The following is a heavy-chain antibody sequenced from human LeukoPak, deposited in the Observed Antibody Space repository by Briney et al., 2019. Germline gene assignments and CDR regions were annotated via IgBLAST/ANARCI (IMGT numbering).Heavy chain of an antibody. J-gene: IGHJ4*02. CDR2: INWNGGST. CDR3: ARDPFPLGYCSGGSCSDRDY. Sequence: PGGSLRLSCAASGFTFDDYGMSWVRQAPGKGLEWVSGINWNGGSTGYADSVKGRFTISRDNAKNSLYLQMNSLRAEDTALYYCARDPFPLGYCSGGSCSDRDYWGQGTLVTVSS. CDR1: GFTFDDYG. D-gene: IGHD2-15*01. V-gene: IGHV3-20*04.